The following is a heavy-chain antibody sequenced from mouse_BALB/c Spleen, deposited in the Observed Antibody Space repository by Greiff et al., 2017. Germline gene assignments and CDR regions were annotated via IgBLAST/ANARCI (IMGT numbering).Heavy chain of an antibody. CDR1: GFNIKDYY. D-gene: IGHD3-2*01. Sequence: EVQLQQSGAELVRSGASVKLSCTASGFNIKDYYMHWVKPRPEQGLEWIGWIDPENGDTEYAPKFQGKATMTADTSSNTAYLQLSSLTSEDTAVYYCNQGQLGLHDYWGQGTTLTVSS. J-gene: IGHJ2*01. CDR2: IDPENGDT. V-gene: IGHV14-4*02. CDR3: NQGQLGLHDY.